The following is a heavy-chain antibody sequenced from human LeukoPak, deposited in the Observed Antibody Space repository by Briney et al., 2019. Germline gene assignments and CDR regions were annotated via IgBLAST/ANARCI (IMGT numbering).Heavy chain of an antibody. CDR2: IYSGGST. CDR3: ARQEITMVRGVIDY. D-gene: IGHD3-10*01. J-gene: IGHJ4*02. CDR1: GFTFSSYA. V-gene: IGHV3-53*01. Sequence: GGSLRLSCAASGFTFSSYAMSWVRHAQGKGLEWVSVIYSGGSTYYADSVKGRFTISRDNSKNTLNLQMNRLRAEDTAVYYCARQEITMVRGVIDYWGQGTLVTVSS.